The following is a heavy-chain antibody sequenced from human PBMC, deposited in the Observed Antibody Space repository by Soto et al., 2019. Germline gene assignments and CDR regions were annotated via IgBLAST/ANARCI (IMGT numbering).Heavy chain of an antibody. CDR2: INPSGGST. CDR1: GYTFTSYY. V-gene: IGHV1-46*01. D-gene: IGHD6-19*01. CDR3: ARDGRISYSSGWYYFDY. J-gene: IGHJ4*02. Sequence: ASVKVSCKASGYTFTSYYMHWVRQAPGQGLEWMGIINPSGGSTSYAQKFQGRVTMTRDTSTSTVYMELSSLRSEDTAVYYCARDGRISYSSGWYYFDYWGQGTLVTVSS.